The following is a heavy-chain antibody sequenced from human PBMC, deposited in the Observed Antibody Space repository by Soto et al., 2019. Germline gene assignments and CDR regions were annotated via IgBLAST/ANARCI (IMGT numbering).Heavy chain of an antibody. CDR2: ISAYNGNT. J-gene: IGHJ4*02. Sequence: QVQLVQSGAEVKKPGASVKVSCKASGYTFTSYGISWVRQAPGQGLEWMGWISAYNGNTNYAQKLQGRVTMTTDTATSTAYMELRSLRSEDTAVYYCARAPYPGHYGEASFDYWGQGTLVTVSS. CDR3: ARAPYPGHYGEASFDY. D-gene: IGHD4-17*01. V-gene: IGHV1-18*01. CDR1: GYTFTSYG.